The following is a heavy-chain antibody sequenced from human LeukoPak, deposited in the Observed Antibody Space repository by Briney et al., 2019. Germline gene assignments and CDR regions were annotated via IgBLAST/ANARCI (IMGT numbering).Heavy chain of an antibody. D-gene: IGHD3-10*01. J-gene: IGHJ4*02. CDR3: ARRPFFKRRAYGSGRQPIDY. Sequence: PSQTLSLTCTVSGGSISSGSYYWSWIRQPAGKGLEWIGRIYTSGSTNYNPSLKSRVTISVDTSKNQFSLKLSSVTAADTAVYYCARRPFFKRRAYGSGRQPIDYWGQGTLVTVSS. CDR2: IYTSGST. CDR1: GGSISSGSYY. V-gene: IGHV4-61*02.